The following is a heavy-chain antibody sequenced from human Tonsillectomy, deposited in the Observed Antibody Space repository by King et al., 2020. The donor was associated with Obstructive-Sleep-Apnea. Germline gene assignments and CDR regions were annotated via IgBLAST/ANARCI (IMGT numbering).Heavy chain of an antibody. D-gene: IGHD2-21*02. CDR2: VDPSDSYT. CDR3: ARQGVDCGGDCLYYFDY. CDR1: GYSFTSYC. V-gene: IGHV5-10-1*01. Sequence: QLVQSGAEVKKPGESLRISCKGSGYSFTSYCISWVRQMPGKGLEWMGRVDPSDSYTNYSPSFQGHVTISADKSISTAYLQWSSLKASDTAMYYCARQGVDCGGDCLYYFDYWGQGTLVTVSS. J-gene: IGHJ4*02.